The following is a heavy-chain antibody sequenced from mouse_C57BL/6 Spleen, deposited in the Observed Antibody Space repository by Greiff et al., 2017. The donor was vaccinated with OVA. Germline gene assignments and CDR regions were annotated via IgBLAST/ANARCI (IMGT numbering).Heavy chain of an antibody. D-gene: IGHD2-4*01. CDR1: GFSLTSYG. J-gene: IGHJ4*01. CDR3: ARGVYDYDLYYAMDY. Sequence: VKLVESGPGLVQPSQSLSITCTVSGFSLTSYGVHWVRQSPGKGLEWLGVIWSGGSTDYNAAFISRLSISKDNSKSQVFFKMNSLQADDTAIYYCARGVYDYDLYYAMDYWGQGTSVTVSS. V-gene: IGHV2-2*01. CDR2: IWSGGST.